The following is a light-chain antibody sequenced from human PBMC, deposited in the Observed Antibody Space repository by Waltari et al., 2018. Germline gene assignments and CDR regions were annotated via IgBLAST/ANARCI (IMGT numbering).Light chain of an antibody. J-gene: IGKJ1*01. V-gene: IGKV3-15*01. CDR3: QQYNNWPPWT. CDR2: GAS. Sequence: EIVMTQSPATLSVSPGERATLSCRASQSVSSNLAWYQQKPGQAPRLLIYGASTRATGIPARFSGSVSGTDFPLTISSMQSEDFAVYYCQQYNNWPPWTFGQGTKVEIK. CDR1: QSVSSN.